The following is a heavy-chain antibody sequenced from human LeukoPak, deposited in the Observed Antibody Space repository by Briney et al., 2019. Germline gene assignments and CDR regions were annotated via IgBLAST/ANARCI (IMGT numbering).Heavy chain of an antibody. V-gene: IGHV3-23*01. D-gene: IGHD1-7*01. Sequence: GGSLRLSCAASGFTFSSYAMSWVRQAPGKGLEWVSAISGSGGSTYYAGSVKGRFTISRDNSKNTLYLQMNSLRAEDTAVYYCAKVYATTRYNWNYVGINYWGQGILVTVSS. CDR1: GFTFSSYA. CDR2: ISGSGGST. J-gene: IGHJ4*02. CDR3: AKVYATTRYNWNYVGINY.